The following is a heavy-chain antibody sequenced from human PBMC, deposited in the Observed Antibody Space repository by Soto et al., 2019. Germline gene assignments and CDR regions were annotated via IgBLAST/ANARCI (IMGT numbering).Heavy chain of an antibody. V-gene: IGHV1-8*01. D-gene: IGHD3-10*01. CDR2: MNPNSGNT. CDR3: ARERPSLLWFGESTGFDY. J-gene: IGHJ4*02. CDR1: GYTFTSYD. Sequence: ASVKVSCKASGYTFTSYDINWVRQATGQGLEWMGWMNPNSGNTGYAQKFQGRVTMTRNTSISTAYMELSSLRSEDTAVYYCARERPSLLWFGESTGFDYWGQGTLVTVSS.